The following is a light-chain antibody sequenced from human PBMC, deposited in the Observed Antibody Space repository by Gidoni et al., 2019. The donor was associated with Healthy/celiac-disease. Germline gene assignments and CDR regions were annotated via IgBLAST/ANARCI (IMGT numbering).Light chain of an antibody. CDR2: WAS. CDR3: QQYYSTPLIP. V-gene: IGKV4-1*01. J-gene: IGKJ5*01. CDR1: QSVLYSSNNKNY. Sequence: DIVMTQSPDSLAVSLGERATINCKSSQSVLYSSNNKNYLAWYQQKPGQPPKLLIYWASTRESGVPDRFSGSGSGTDFPLTISSLQAEDVAVYYCQQYYSTPLIPFGQGTRLEIK.